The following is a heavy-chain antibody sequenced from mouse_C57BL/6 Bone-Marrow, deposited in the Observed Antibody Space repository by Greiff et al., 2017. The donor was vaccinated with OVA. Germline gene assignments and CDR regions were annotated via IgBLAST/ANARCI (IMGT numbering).Heavy chain of an antibody. Sequence: EVKLVESGGDLVKPGGSLKLSCAASGFPFSSYGMSWVRQTPDKRLEWVATISSGGSYTYYPDSVKGRFTISRDNAKNTLYLQMSSLKSEDTAMYYCARYWYFDVWGTGTTVTVSS. CDR1: GFPFSSYG. CDR2: ISSGGSYT. V-gene: IGHV5-6*01. CDR3: ARYWYFDV. J-gene: IGHJ1*03.